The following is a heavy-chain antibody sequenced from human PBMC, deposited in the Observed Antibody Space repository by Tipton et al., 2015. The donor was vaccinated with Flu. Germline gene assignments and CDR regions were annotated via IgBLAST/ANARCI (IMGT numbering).Heavy chain of an antibody. J-gene: IGHJ4*02. CDR2: ISWSSGSV. CDR1: GFTFDDYA. Sequence: SLRLSCTASGFTFDDYAMHWVRQGPGKGLEWVSGISWSSGSVEYADSVKGRFTISRDNSKKSLYLQMNSLRAEDTALYYCAKVVMVQGSYYFDSWGQGTQVTVSS. CDR3: AKVVMVQGSYYFDS. D-gene: IGHD3-10*01. V-gene: IGHV3-9*01.